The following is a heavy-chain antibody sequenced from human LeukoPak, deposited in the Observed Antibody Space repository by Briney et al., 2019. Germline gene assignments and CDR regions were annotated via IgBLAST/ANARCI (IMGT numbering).Heavy chain of an antibody. CDR3: ARAPPPSVTFIYYYMDV. J-gene: IGHJ6*03. D-gene: IGHD4-23*01. CDR1: GFTFSSYS. Sequence: GGSLRLSCAASGFTFSSYSMNWVRQAPGKGLEWVSSISSTDDIYYADSVKGRFTISRDNAKNSLYLQMNSLRAEDTAVYFCARAPPPSVTFIYYYMDVWGEGTTVTVSS. V-gene: IGHV3-21*01. CDR2: ISSTDDI.